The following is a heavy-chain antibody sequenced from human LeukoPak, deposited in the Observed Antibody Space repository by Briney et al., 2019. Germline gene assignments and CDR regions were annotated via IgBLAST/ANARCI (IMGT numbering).Heavy chain of an antibody. CDR3: ARESSGYSGLDY. Sequence: GGSLRLSCGASGFTFSSYAMHWVRQAPGKGLGWVAVISYDGSNKYYADSVKGRFTISRDNSKNTLYLQMNSLRAEDTAVYYCARESSGYSGLDYWGQGTLVTVSS. CDR1: GFTFSSYA. J-gene: IGHJ4*02. D-gene: IGHD5-12*01. CDR2: ISYDGSNK. V-gene: IGHV3-30-3*01.